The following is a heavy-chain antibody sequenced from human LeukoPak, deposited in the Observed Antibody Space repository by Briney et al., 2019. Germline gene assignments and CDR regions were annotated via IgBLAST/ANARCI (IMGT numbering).Heavy chain of an antibody. CDR3: ARTQYSGRNRVAFDI. J-gene: IGHJ3*02. D-gene: IGHD1-26*01. CDR1: GFTFSSYW. Sequence: PGGSLRLSCAASGFTFSSYWMHWVRQAPGKGLVWVSRINSDGSSTSYAGSVKGRFTISRDNAKNTLYLQMNSLRAEDTAVYYCARTQYSGRNRVAFDIWGQGTMVTVSS. CDR2: INSDGSST. V-gene: IGHV3-74*01.